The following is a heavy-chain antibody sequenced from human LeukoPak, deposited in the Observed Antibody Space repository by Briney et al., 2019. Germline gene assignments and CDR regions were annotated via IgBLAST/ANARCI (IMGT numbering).Heavy chain of an antibody. CDR1: GFTFSSYE. CDR2: ISGSGGST. Sequence: GGSLRLSCAASGFTFSSYEMNWVRQAPGKGLEWVSAISGSGGSTYYADFVKGRFTISRDNSKNTLYLQMNSLRAEDTAVYYCAKEEWLRHFDYWGQGTLVTVSS. V-gene: IGHV3-23*01. J-gene: IGHJ4*02. CDR3: AKEEWLRHFDY. D-gene: IGHD5-12*01.